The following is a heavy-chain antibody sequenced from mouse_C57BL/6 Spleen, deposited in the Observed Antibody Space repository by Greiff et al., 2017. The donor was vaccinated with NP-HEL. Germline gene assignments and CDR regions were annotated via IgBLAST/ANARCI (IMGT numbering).Heavy chain of an antibody. CDR1: GYTFTSYW. V-gene: IGHV1-50*01. CDR3: ARRGGLAYFDY. J-gene: IGHJ2*01. Sequence: QVQLQQSGAELVKPGASVKLSCKASGYTFTSYWMQWVKQRPGQGLEWIGEIDPSDSYTNYNQKFKGKATLTVDTSSSTAYMQLSSLTSEDSAVYYCARRGGLAYFDYWGQGTTLTVSS. CDR2: IDPSDSYT.